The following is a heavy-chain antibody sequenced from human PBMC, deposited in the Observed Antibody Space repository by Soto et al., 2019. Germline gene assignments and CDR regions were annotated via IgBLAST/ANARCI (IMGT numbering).Heavy chain of an antibody. CDR2: ISGSGGST. D-gene: IGHD3-10*01. Sequence: GGSLRLSCAASGFTFSSYAMSLVRQAPGKWLEGVSAISGSGGSTYYADSVKGRFTISRDNSKNTLYLQMNSLRAEDTAVYYCEKKRVPXTRGELDWGQAPMVNV. J-gene: IGHJ4*02. V-gene: IGHV3-23*01. CDR1: GFTFSSYA. CDR3: EKKRVPXTRGELD.